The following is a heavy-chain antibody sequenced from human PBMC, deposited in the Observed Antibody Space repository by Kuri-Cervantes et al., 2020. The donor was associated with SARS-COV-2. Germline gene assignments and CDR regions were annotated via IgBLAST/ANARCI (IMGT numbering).Heavy chain of an antibody. V-gene: IGHV3-66*01. Sequence: GSLRLSCAASGFIVSSSYMSWVRQAPGKGLEWVSIIYAGGGTYYADSVKGQFTISRDNAKNSLYLQMNSLRAEDTAVYYCARGGYCSGGSCYSVYYYYYGMDVWGQGTTVTVSS. CDR3: ARGGYCSGGSCYSVYYYYYGMDV. CDR2: IYAGGGT. CDR1: GFIVSSSY. D-gene: IGHD2-15*01. J-gene: IGHJ6*02.